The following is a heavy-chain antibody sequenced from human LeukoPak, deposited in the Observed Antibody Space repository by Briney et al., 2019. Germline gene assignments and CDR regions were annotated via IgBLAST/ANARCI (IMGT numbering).Heavy chain of an antibody. CDR3: ALRYYGSGSYYHRFDY. Sequence: ASVKVSCKASGGTFSSYAISWVRQAPGQGLEWMGGIIPIFGTANYAQKFQGRVTITADESTSTAYMELSSLRSEDTAVYYCALRYYGSGSYYHRFDYWGQGTLVTVSS. V-gene: IGHV1-69*13. J-gene: IGHJ4*02. D-gene: IGHD3-10*01. CDR1: GGTFSSYA. CDR2: IIPIFGTA.